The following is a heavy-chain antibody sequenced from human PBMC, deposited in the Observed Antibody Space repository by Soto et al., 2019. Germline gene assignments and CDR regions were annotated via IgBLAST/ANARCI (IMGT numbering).Heavy chain of an antibody. V-gene: IGHV1-46*03. CDR1: FTTHW. J-gene: IGHJ3*02. CDR3: ARDREDIVVVVAATLLGAFDI. D-gene: IGHD2-15*01. CDR2: INPSGSRT. Sequence: ASVKVSCKAFTTHWVHWVRQAPGQGLEWVGVINPSGSRTLSAQKFQGRVTMTRDTSTSTVYMELSSLRSEDTAVYYCARDREDIVVVVAATLLGAFDIWGQGTMVTVSS.